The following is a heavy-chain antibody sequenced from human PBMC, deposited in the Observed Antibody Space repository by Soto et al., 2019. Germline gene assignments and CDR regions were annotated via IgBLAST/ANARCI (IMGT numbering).Heavy chain of an antibody. CDR1: GFTFSSYG. CDR2: ISYDGSNK. Sequence: QVQLVESGGGVVQPGRSLRLSCAASGFTFSSYGMHWVRQAPGKGLEWVAVISYDGSNKYYADSVKGRFTISRDNSKNTLYLQMNSLRAEDTDVYYCAKDRASTTVTKVDYWGQGTLVNVSS. D-gene: IGHD4-17*01. V-gene: IGHV3-30*18. J-gene: IGHJ4*02. CDR3: AKDRASTTVTKVDY.